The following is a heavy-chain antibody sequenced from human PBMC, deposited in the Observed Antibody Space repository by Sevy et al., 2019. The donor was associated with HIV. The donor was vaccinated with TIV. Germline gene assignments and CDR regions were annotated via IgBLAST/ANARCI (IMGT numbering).Heavy chain of an antibody. Sequence: GGSLRLSCAASGFTFSTYAMYWVRQAPGKGLEYVSAISGGGGNTYYGTSVKGRFTVSRDNAKNTLYLQMGSLEAEDMAVYFCARKYHDTSGYPRYSMDVWGQGTTVTVSS. J-gene: IGHJ6*02. V-gene: IGHV3-64*01. CDR2: ISGGGGNT. CDR3: ARKYHDTSGYPRYSMDV. D-gene: IGHD3-22*01. CDR1: GFTFSTYA.